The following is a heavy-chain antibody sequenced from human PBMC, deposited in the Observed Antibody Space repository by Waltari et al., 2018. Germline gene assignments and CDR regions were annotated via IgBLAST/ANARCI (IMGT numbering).Heavy chain of an antibody. V-gene: IGHV3-15*01. J-gene: IGHJ5*02. CDR3: ARGVAAAIGWFDP. D-gene: IGHD6-13*01. Sequence: EVQLVESGGGLVKPGGSLRLSCAASGFTFSNAWMSWVRQAPGKGLEWVGRIKSKTDGGTTDYAAPVKGRFTISRDDSKNTLYLQMNSLRAEDTAVYYCARGVAAAIGWFDPWGQGTLVTVSS. CDR2: IKSKTDGGTT. CDR1: GFTFSNAW.